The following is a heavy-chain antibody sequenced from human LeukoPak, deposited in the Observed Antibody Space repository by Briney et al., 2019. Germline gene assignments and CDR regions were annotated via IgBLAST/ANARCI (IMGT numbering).Heavy chain of an antibody. J-gene: IGHJ4*02. Sequence: PGGSLRLSCAASGFTFSSYAMSWVRQAPGKGLEWVAVISYDGSNKYYADSVKGRFTISRDNSKNTLYLQMNSLRAEDTAVYYCAKSIGNSFDYWGQGTLVTVSS. V-gene: IGHV3-30*18. CDR2: ISYDGSNK. CDR1: GFTFSSYA. CDR3: AKSIGNSFDY.